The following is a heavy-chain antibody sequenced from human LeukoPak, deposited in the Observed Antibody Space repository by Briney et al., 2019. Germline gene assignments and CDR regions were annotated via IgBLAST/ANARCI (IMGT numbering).Heavy chain of an antibody. CDR1: GGSITSSFY. CDR2: IYNSGGT. CDR3: ARASVLLSADY. J-gene: IGHJ4*02. D-gene: IGHD3-16*01. V-gene: IGHV4-59*01. Sequence: SETLSLTCTVSGGSITSSFYWSWIRQSPGKGLEWIGHIYNSGGTKYNPSLKSRLTISVDTSKNQFSLNLSSVTAADTAVYYCARASVLLSADYWGQGTLVTVSS.